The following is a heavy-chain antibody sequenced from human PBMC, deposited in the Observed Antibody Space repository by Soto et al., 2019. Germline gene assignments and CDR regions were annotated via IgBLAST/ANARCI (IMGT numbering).Heavy chain of an antibody. CDR3: ARLRYCSGGSCYYDFDI. D-gene: IGHD2-15*01. CDR2: IYPGDSDT. Sequence: GESLKISCKGSGYSFTSYWIGWVRQMPGKGLEWMGIIYPGDSDTRYSPSFQGQVTISADKSISTAYLQWSSLKASDTAMYYCARLRYCSGGSCYYDFDIWGQGTMVTVSS. J-gene: IGHJ3*02. CDR1: GYSFTSYW. V-gene: IGHV5-51*01.